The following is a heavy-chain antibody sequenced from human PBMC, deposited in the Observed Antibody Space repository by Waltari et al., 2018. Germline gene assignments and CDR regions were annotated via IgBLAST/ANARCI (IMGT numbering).Heavy chain of an antibody. CDR2: IYTSGST. CDR3: ARRERRDGYLDAFDI. Sequence: QVQLQQWGPGLVKPSQTLSLTCTVSGGSISSGSYYWSWIRQPAGKGLEWIGRIYTSGSTNYNPSLKSRVTISVDTSKNQFSLKLSSVTAADTAVYYCARRERRDGYLDAFDIWGQGTMVTVSS. D-gene: IGHD5-12*01. J-gene: IGHJ3*02. V-gene: IGHV4-61*02. CDR1: GGSISSGSYY.